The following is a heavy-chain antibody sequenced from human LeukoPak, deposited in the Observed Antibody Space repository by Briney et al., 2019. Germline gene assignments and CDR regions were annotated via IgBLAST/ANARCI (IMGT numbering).Heavy chain of an antibody. Sequence: SETLSLTCTVSGCSISTYYRSWIRQPPGKGLEWIGYIYYNGSTNYNPSLKSRVTISLDTSKNQFSLKLNSVTAADTAMYYCARSFSPNYYDLLDYWGQGTLVTVSS. CDR2: IYYNGST. D-gene: IGHD3-22*01. V-gene: IGHV4-59*01. CDR1: GCSISTYY. CDR3: ARSFSPNYYDLLDY. J-gene: IGHJ4*02.